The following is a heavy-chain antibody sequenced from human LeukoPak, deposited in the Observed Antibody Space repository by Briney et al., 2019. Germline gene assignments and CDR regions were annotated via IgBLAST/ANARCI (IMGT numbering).Heavy chain of an antibody. D-gene: IGHD6-19*01. J-gene: IGHJ4*02. CDR1: GFTFSSYA. V-gene: IGHV3-33*08. CDR2: IWYDGSNK. CDR3: ARHYLAGWSDY. Sequence: GGSLRLSCAASGFTFSSYAMHWVRQAPGKGLEWVAIIWYDGSNKYYADSVKDRFTISRDNSKNTLYLQMDYLRAEDTAVYYCARHYLAGWSDYWGQGTLVTVSS.